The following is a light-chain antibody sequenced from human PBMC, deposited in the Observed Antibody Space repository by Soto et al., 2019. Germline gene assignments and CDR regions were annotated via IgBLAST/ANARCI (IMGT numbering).Light chain of an antibody. CDR2: GGS. V-gene: IGKV3-15*01. CDR3: QQYNNWAPYT. J-gene: IGKJ2*01. CDR1: QSVSSN. Sequence: EIVMTQSPAALSVSPGERATLSCRASQSVSSNLAWYQQKPGQAPRLLIYGGSSRATGIPARFSGSGSGTEFNLTISSLQSEDFAVYYCQQYNNWAPYTFGQGTKLEIK.